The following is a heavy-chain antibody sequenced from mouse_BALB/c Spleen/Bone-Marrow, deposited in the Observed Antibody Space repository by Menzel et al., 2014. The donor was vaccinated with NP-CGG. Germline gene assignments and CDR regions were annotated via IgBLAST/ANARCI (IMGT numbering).Heavy chain of an antibody. CDR1: GFTFSSFG. J-gene: IGHJ3*01. Sequence: EVKLVESGGGLVQPGGSLKLSCAASGFTFSSFGMSWVRQTPDKRLELVANINSNGGFTYYADSVKGRFTISRDNAMNTLYLQMRSLKSEDTAIYYCSRGVDYSSWFAYWGQGTLVTVSA. V-gene: IGHV5-6-3*01. CDR3: SRGVDYSSWFAY. D-gene: IGHD2-4*01. CDR2: INSNGGFT.